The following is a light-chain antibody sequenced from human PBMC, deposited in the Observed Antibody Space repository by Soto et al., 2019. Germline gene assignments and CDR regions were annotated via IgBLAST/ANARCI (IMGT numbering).Light chain of an antibody. CDR3: QKYNSAPWT. J-gene: IGKJ1*01. V-gene: IGKV3-15*01. Sequence: EIVMTQSPATLSVSPGERATLSCRASQSGDSSLDWYQHSPGQAPRLLIYGVFVRATGVPARFSGSGSGTDFTLTISSLQPEDVATYYCQKYNSAPWTFGQGTKVEIK. CDR1: QSGDSS. CDR2: GVF.